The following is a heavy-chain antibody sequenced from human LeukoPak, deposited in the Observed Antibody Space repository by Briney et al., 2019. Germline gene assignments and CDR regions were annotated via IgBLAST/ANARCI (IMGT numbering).Heavy chain of an antibody. J-gene: IGHJ2*01. CDR1: GFTFSSYA. V-gene: IGHV3-23*01. CDR3: AKAGCSGGSCYSDWYFDL. CDR2: ISGSGDST. Sequence: GGSLRLSCAASGFTFSSYAMSWVRQAPGKGLEWVSAISGSGDSTYYADSVKGRFTISRDNSKNTLYLQMNSLRAEDTAVYYCAKAGCSGGSCYSDWYFDLWGRGTLVTVSS. D-gene: IGHD2-15*01.